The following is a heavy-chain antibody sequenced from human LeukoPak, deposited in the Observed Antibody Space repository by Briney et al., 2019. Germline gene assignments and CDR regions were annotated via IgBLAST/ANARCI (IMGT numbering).Heavy chain of an antibody. CDR3: ARQDCSSSSCYLGAFDI. V-gene: IGHV4-34*01. Sequence: PSETLSLTCAVYGGSFSGYYWSWIRQPPGKGLEWIGEINHRGSTNYNPSLKSRVTISVDTSKNQFSLKLSSVTAADTAVYYCARQDCSSSSCYLGAFDIWGQGTMVTVSS. CDR2: INHRGST. D-gene: IGHD2-2*01. CDR1: GGSFSGYY. J-gene: IGHJ3*02.